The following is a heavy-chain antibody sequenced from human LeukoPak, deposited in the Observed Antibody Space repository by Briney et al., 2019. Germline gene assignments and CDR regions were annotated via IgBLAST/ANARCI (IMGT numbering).Heavy chain of an antibody. Sequence: GGSPRLSCAASGFIFSSYAMHWVRQAPGKGLEWVAVISYDGSNKYADSVKGRFTISRDNSKNTLYLQMNSLRAEDTAVYYCALNRGSGWYFHYWGQGTLVTVSS. D-gene: IGHD6-19*01. CDR3: ALNRGSGWYFHY. CDR2: ISYDGSNK. V-gene: IGHV3-30*04. J-gene: IGHJ4*02. CDR1: GFIFSSYA.